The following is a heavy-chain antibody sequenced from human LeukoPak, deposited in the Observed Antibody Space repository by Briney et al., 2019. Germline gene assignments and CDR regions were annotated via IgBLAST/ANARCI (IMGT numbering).Heavy chain of an antibody. CDR3: ARETIAGFGPTKAGFDY. V-gene: IGHV4-34*01. CDR2: INHSGST. CDR1: GGSFSGYY. J-gene: IGHJ4*02. D-gene: IGHD3-3*01. Sequence: PSETLSLTCAVYGGSFSGYYWSWIRQPPGKGLEWIGEINHSGSTNYNPSLKSRVTISVDTSKNQFSLKLSSVTAADTAVYYCARETIAGFGPTKAGFDYWGQGTLVTVSS.